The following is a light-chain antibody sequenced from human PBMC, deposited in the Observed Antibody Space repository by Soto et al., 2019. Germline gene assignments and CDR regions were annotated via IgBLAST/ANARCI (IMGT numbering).Light chain of an antibody. J-gene: IGKJ2*01. CDR3: QQYNNWPPYT. CDR2: GAS. V-gene: IGKV3-15*01. CDR1: QSVSSN. Sequence: EIVMTQSPATLSVSPGERATLSCRASQSVSSNLAWYHQKPGQAPRLLIYGASTRATGIPARFSGSGSGTEFTLTISSLPSEDFAVYYCQQYNNWPPYTFGQGTKLEIK.